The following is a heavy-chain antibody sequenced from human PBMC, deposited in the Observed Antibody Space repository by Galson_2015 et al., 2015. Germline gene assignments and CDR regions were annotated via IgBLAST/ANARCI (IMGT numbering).Heavy chain of an antibody. Sequence: SVKVSCKASGYTFTSYYMHWVRQAPGQGLEWMGIINPSGGSTSYAQKFQGRVTMTRDTSTSTVYMELSSLRSEDTAVYYCAREMTITIFGVVHKAFDYWGQGTLVTVSS. CDR3: AREMTITIFGVVHKAFDY. D-gene: IGHD3-3*01. J-gene: IGHJ4*02. CDR2: INPSGGST. V-gene: IGHV1-46*01. CDR1: GYTFTSYY.